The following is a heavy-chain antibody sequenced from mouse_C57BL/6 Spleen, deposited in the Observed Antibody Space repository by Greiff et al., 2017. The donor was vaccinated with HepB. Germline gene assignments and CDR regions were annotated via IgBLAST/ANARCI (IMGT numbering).Heavy chain of an antibody. CDR3: ARYDYEEAWFAY. D-gene: IGHD2-4*01. Sequence: EVQLQQSGAELVKPGASVKLSCTASGFNIKDYYMHWVKQRTEQGLEWIGRIAPEDGETKYAPKFQGKATITADKSSSTAYMQLSGLASEDSAVYFCARYDYEEAWFAYWGQGTLVTVSA. CDR1: GFNIKDYY. J-gene: IGHJ3*01. V-gene: IGHV14-2*01. CDR2: IAPEDGET.